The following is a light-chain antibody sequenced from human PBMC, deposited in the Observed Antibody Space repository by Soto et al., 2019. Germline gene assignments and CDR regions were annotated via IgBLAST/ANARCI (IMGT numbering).Light chain of an antibody. CDR2: KNN. V-gene: IGLV1-47*01. Sequence: QSVLTQSPSASGTPGQSVTISCSGTNSNIGSKYVFWFQQLPGTAPKLLIYKNNRRPSGVPDRFSGSKSGTSASLAISGLRSEDEATYYCAAWDDALSGTYVFGAGTKLTVL. J-gene: IGLJ1*01. CDR3: AAWDDALSGTYV. CDR1: NSNIGSKY.